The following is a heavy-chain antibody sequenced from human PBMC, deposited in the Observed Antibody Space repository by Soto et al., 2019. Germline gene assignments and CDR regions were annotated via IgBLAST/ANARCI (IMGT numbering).Heavy chain of an antibody. Sequence: SETLSLTCTVSGGSISSYYWSWIRQPPGKGLEWIGYIYYSGSTNYNPSLKSRVTISVDTSKNQFSLKLSSVTAADTAVYYCARRLVTWYAFDIWGQGTMVTVSS. CDR2: IYYSGST. D-gene: IGHD2-21*02. CDR3: ARRLVTWYAFDI. V-gene: IGHV4-59*01. CDR1: GGSISSYY. J-gene: IGHJ3*02.